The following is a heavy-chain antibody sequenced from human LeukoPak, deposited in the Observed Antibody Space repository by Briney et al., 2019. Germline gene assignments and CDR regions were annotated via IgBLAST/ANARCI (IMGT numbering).Heavy chain of an antibody. Sequence: GGSLRLSCAASGFTFISYAMSWVRQAPGKGLEWVSAISGSGGSTYYADSVKGRFTISRDNSKNTLYLQMNSLRAEDTAVYYCAKDLKNRRSMITFGGVIVNPWGQGTLVTVSS. J-gene: IGHJ5*02. V-gene: IGHV3-23*01. D-gene: IGHD3-16*02. CDR1: GFTFISYA. CDR2: ISGSGGST. CDR3: AKDLKNRRSMITFGGVIVNP.